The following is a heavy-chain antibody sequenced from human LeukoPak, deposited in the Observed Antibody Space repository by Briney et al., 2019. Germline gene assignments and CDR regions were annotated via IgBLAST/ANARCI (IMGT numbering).Heavy chain of an antibody. J-gene: IGHJ6*03. CDR1: GFTFSSYW. CDR2: IKQDGTEK. Sequence: GGSLRLSCVASGFTFSSYWMSWVRQAPGEGLEWVANIKQDGTEKNYVDSVKGRFTISRDNAKNSLYLQMNSLRAEDTALYHCARDGRIAARPRYYYYYYMDVWGKGTTVTVSS. CDR3: ARDGRIAARPRYYYYYYMDV. V-gene: IGHV3-7*03. D-gene: IGHD6-6*01.